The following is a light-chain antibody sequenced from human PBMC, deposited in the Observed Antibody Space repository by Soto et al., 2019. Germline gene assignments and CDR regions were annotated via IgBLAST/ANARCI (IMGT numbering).Light chain of an antibody. Sequence: DVQIARSPYSLSVSVGVRAAISCQASHDIRKYLNWYQQKPGKAPRLLIYGASNMEKGVPSRFTGSGSGTDFILTISSLQPEDIATYYCQQYENFPITFGQGTRLEIK. CDR2: GAS. CDR3: QQYENFPIT. V-gene: IGKV1-33*01. J-gene: IGKJ5*01. CDR1: HDIRKY.